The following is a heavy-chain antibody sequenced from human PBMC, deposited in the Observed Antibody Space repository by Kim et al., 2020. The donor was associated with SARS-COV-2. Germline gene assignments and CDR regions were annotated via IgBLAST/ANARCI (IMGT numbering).Heavy chain of an antibody. V-gene: IGHV3-53*01. CDR2: ISSGGDG. J-gene: IGHJ1*01. Sequence: GGSLRLSCAVSGFTVVSNYVSWVRQGPGKGLEWVATISSGGDGEYADSVKGRFTISSDNCKNTLFLQMNRMRVEDTDESYCASGGAAGYYGLLFRVWGQG. D-gene: IGHD3-3*01. CDR1: GFTVVSNY. CDR3: ASGGAAGYYGLLFRV.